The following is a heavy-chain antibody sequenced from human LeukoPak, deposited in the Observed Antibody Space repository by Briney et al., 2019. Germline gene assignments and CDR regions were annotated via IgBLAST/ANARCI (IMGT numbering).Heavy chain of an antibody. V-gene: IGHV4-39*02. Sequence: PSETLSLTCTVPGGSISSSSYYWGWIRQPPGKGLEWIGSIYYSGSTYYNPSRKSRVTISVDTSKNQYSLKLSSVTAADTAVYYCARDRRGGGGSYFDYWGQGTLVTVSS. J-gene: IGHJ4*02. CDR2: IYYSGST. CDR1: GGSISSSSYY. D-gene: IGHD1-26*01. CDR3: ARDRRGGGGSYFDY.